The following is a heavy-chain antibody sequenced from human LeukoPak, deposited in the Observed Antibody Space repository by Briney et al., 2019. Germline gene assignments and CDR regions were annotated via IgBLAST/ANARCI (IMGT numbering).Heavy chain of an antibody. CDR1: GFTFSIYG. CDR2: VAYDGSNE. V-gene: IGHV3-30*04. Sequence: GGSLRLSCQVSGFTFSIYGMNWGRQAPGKGLDWGASVAYDGSNENYAESVKGRFTISRDNSKNMLYLQMNSLRAEDTAVYFCARPSGSVTIFGVVDYFDYWGPGTLVTVSS. CDR3: ARPSGSVTIFGVVDYFDY. D-gene: IGHD3-3*01. J-gene: IGHJ4*02.